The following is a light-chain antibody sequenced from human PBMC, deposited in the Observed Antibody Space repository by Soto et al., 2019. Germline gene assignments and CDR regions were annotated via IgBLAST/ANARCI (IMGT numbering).Light chain of an antibody. V-gene: IGLV1-40*01. J-gene: IGLJ1*01. Sequence: QSVLTQLPSVSGAPGQRVTISCTGSSSNIGAGYDVHWYQQLPGTAPKLLIFANINRPSGVPDRFSGSKSGTSASLAITGLRAEDEADYYCQSYDSSLSGYVFGTGTKLTVL. CDR1: SSNIGAGYD. CDR2: ANI. CDR3: QSYDSSLSGYV.